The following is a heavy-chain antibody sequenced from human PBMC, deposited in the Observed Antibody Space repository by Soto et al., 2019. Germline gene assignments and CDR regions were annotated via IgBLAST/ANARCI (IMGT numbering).Heavy chain of an antibody. CDR2: IKSNLESWTT. D-gene: IGHD3-10*01. Sequence: GGSLRLSCSASGFPFQTPWLSWVRPHAGTGPDWVGRIKSNLESWTTDYSAAVKGRFSVSRDDSRNTLHLEMNNLGTEDTGVYYCATDSRGSGMTYYCWIDLWGPGTTVTVAS. CDR1: GFPFQTPW. V-gene: IGHV3-15*01. CDR3: ATDSRGSGMTYYCWIDL. J-gene: IGHJ6*02.